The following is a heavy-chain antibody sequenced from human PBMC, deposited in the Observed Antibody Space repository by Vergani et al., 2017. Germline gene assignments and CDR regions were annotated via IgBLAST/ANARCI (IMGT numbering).Heavy chain of an antibody. CDR1: GFTFSSYA. CDR3: AKLLMVRGVTYYYGMDV. J-gene: IGHJ6*02. CDR2: ISYDGSNK. Sequence: QVQLVESGGGVVQPGRSLRLSCAASGFTFSSYAMHWVRQAPGKGLEWVAVISYDGSNKYYADSVKGRFTISRDNSKNTLYLQMNSLRAEDTAVYYCAKLLMVRGVTYYYGMDVWGQGTTVTVSS. V-gene: IGHV3-30-3*02. D-gene: IGHD3-10*01.